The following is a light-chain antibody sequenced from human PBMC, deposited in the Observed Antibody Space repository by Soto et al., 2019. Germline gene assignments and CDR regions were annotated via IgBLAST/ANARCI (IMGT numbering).Light chain of an antibody. CDR1: SSDVGSFNL. CDR2: EGT. J-gene: IGLJ3*02. V-gene: IGLV2-23*01. CDR3: CSYAGVSGV. Sequence: QSALTQPASVSGSPGQSITISCAGTSSDVGSFNLVSWYQHYPGKAPKLMIYEGTKRPSGVSNRFSGSKSGNTASLTISGLQAEDDADYYCCSYAGVSGVFGGGTKLTVL.